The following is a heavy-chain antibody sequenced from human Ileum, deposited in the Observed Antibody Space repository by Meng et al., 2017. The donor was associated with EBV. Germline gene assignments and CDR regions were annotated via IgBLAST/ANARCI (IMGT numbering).Heavy chain of an antibody. CDR2: INESGST. V-gene: IGHV4-34*01. D-gene: IGHD3-3*01. Sequence: QVQLQQWGAGLLKSSETLSITCADYGGSFRGNYWSWIRQSPGKRLEWIGEINESGSTNYNPSLKSRVTILMDTSKNQFSLKLTPVTAADAAVYYCRNAFCSAAAGCSDYWGQGTLVTVSS. CDR1: GGSFRGNY. J-gene: IGHJ4*02. CDR3: RNAFCSAAAGCSDY.